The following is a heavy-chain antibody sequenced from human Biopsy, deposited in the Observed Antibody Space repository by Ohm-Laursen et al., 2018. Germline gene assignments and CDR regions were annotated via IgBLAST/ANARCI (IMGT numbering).Heavy chain of an antibody. J-gene: IGHJ3*02. D-gene: IGHD2-15*01. Sequence: SLRLSCSASGFIFDNYAMHWVRQAPGKGLEWVSGISWNSVGIGYADSVKGRFTISRDNAKNFLYLEMNNLRPEDTALYYCAKIHCSGGSCYPNAFDMWGHGTRVTVS. CDR2: ISWNSVGI. CDR1: GFIFDNYA. V-gene: IGHV3-9*01. CDR3: AKIHCSGGSCYPNAFDM.